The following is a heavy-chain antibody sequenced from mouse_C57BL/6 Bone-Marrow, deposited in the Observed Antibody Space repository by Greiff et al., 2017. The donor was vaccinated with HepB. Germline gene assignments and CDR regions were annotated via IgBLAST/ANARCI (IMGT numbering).Heavy chain of an antibody. J-gene: IGHJ2*01. V-gene: IGHV14-4*01. D-gene: IGHD2-2*01. CDR2: IDPENGDT. CDR3: PTHLWLRQHFDY. CDR1: GFNIKDDY. Sequence: EVQLQQSGAELVRPGASVKLSCTASGFNIKDDYMHWVKQRPEQGLEWIGWIDPENGDTEYASKVQGKATITADTSSNTAYLQLSSLTYEDTAVYYCPTHLWLRQHFDYWGQGTTPTVSS.